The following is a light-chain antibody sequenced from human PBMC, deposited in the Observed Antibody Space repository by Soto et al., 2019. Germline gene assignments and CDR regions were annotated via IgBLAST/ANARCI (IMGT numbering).Light chain of an antibody. V-gene: IGKV3-11*01. Sequence: EIVLTQSPATLSLSPGERATLSCRASQSVSSYLAWYQQKPGQAPRLLIYDASNRATGIPARFSGSGSGTDFTLTIRSLEPEDFAVYYCQQRSNWPPVSITFGQGTRLEIK. CDR3: QQRSNWPPVSIT. CDR2: DAS. CDR1: QSVSSY. J-gene: IGKJ5*01.